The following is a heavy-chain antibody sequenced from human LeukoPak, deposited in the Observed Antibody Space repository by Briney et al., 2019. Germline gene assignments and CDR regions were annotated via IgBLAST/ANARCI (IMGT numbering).Heavy chain of an antibody. J-gene: IGHJ4*02. CDR3: ARTSSSWN. Sequence: PGGSLRLSCAASGFTFNTYWMSWVRQPPGRGLEWVANIKQDGSEKYYVDSVKGRFTISRDNAKNSLYLQMNSLRAEDTAVYYCARTSSSWNWGQGTLVTVSS. CDR1: GFTFNTYW. V-gene: IGHV3-7*01. CDR2: IKQDGSEK. D-gene: IGHD6-13*01.